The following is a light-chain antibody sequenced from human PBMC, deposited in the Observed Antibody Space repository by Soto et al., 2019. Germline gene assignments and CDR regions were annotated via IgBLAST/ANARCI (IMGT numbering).Light chain of an antibody. CDR3: CSYAGSSTWV. J-gene: IGLJ3*02. V-gene: IGLV2-23*02. Sequence: QSVLTQPASVSGSPGQSITISCTGVSSDVGAYNLVSWYQQHPGKAPKFIIFEVNERPSGVSNRFSGSKSGNTASLTISGLQAEDEADYYCCSYAGSSTWVFGGGTKLTVL. CDR2: EVN. CDR1: SSDVGAYNL.